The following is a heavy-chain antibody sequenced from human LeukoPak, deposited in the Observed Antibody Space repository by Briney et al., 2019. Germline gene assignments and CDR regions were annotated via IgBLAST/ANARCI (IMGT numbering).Heavy chain of an antibody. CDR2: INHSGST. CDR1: GGSFSGYY. CDR3: ARFNSGSYQHYFDY. D-gene: IGHD1-26*01. J-gene: IGHJ4*02. V-gene: IGHV4-34*01. Sequence: SETLSLTCAVYGGSFSGYYWSWIRQPPGKGLEWIGEINHSGSTNYNPSLKSRVTISVDTSKNQFSLKLSSVTAADTAVYYCARFNSGSYQHYFDYWGQGILVPVSS.